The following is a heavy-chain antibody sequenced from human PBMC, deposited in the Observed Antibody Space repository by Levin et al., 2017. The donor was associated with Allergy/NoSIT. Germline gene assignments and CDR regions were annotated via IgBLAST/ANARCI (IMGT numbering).Heavy chain of an antibody. CDR3: ARGNYGDYDLDY. Sequence: GSLRLSCAVYGGSFIGYYWSWIRQPPGKGLEWIGEINHSGSTNYNPSLKSRVTISVDSSKNQFSLKLSSVTAAETAVYYRARGNYGDYDLDYWGQGTLVTVSA. V-gene: IGHV4-34*01. J-gene: IGHJ4*02. CDR1: GGSFIGYY. CDR2: INHSGST. D-gene: IGHD4-17*01.